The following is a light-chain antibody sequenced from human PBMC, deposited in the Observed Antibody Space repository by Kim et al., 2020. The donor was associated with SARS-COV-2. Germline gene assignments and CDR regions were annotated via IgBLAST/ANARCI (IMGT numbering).Light chain of an antibody. Sequence: SPGEKAALSCCASHHSSSNYYAWYQQQPGHAPRRLIYGAANRTAGIPDRFGSGRSATDFTLTISRLVPEDFAVYYCQEYTSSPPYTFGQGTKLEI. CDR3: QEYTSSPPYT. CDR2: GAA. V-gene: IGKV3-20*01. CDR1: HHSSSNY. J-gene: IGKJ2*01.